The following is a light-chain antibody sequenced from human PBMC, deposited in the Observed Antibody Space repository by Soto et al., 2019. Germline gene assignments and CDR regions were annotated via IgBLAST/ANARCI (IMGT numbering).Light chain of an antibody. J-gene: IGKJ1*01. Sequence: EVVLTQSPATLSSSPGESVTLSCRASQNIDTYLAWYQQRPGQAPRLLIYDASYRAVGIPSRFSGSGSGTDFTLTISSLQPEDFATYFCQQTYSAPPTFGQGTKV. CDR2: DAS. CDR1: QNIDTY. CDR3: QQTYSAPPT. V-gene: IGKV3-11*01.